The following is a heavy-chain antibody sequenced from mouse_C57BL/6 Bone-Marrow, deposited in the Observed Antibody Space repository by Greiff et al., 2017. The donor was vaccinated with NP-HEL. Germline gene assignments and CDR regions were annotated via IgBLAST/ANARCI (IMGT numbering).Heavy chain of an antibody. D-gene: IGHD1-1*01. V-gene: IGHV1-72*01. CDR1: GYTFTSYW. Sequence: QVQLQQSGAELVKPGASVKLSCKASGYTFTSYWMHWVKQRPGRGLEWIGRIDPNSGGTKYNEKFKSKATLTVDKPSSTAYMQLSSLTSEGAAVYYCARGNYYGAYWGQGTLVTVSA. J-gene: IGHJ3*01. CDR2: IDPNSGGT. CDR3: ARGNYYGAY.